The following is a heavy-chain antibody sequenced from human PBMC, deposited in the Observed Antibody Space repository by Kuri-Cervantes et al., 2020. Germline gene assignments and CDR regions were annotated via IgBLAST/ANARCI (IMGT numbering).Heavy chain of an antibody. J-gene: IGHJ4*02. D-gene: IGHD5-24*01. Sequence: SETLSLTCAVSGYLISNGYYWGWIRQPPGKGLEWIGYIYYSGSTNYNPSLKSRVTISVDTSKNQFSLKLSSVTAADTAVYYCARRREDGAIYYWGQGILVTVSS. CDR2: IYYSGST. CDR1: GYLISNGYY. V-gene: IGHV4-61*01. CDR3: ARRREDGAIYY.